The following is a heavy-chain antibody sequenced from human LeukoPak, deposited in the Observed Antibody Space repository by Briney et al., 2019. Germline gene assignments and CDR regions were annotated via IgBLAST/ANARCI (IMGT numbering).Heavy chain of an antibody. CDR2: IYYSGST. CDR3: ARDAYGDYADYYGMDV. V-gene: IGHV4-59*01. J-gene: IGHJ6*02. D-gene: IGHD4-17*01. Sequence: SETLSLTCTVSGGSISSYYWSWIRQPPGKGLEWIGYIYYSGSTNYNPSLKSRVTISVDTSKNQFSLKLSSVTAADTAVYYCARDAYGDYADYYGMDVWGQGTTVTVSS. CDR1: GGSISSYY.